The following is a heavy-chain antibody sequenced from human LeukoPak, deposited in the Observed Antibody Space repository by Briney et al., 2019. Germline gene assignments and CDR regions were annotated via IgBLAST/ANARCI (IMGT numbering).Heavy chain of an antibody. CDR1: GFTFSSNA. D-gene: IGHD3-3*01. CDR3: AKAAILGVVIIAPYLDY. Sequence: GGSLRLSCVASGFTFSSNAMNWIHQAPGKGLEWVSAFSGTGPTTYYADSVKGRFTISKDNPKNTLYLQMNSLRAEDTAVYYCAKAAILGVVIIAPYLDYWGQGTLVTVSS. J-gene: IGHJ4*02. CDR2: FSGTGPTT. V-gene: IGHV3-23*01.